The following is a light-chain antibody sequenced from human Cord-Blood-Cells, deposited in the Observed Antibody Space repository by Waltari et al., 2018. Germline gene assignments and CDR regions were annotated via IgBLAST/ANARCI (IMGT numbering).Light chain of an antibody. J-gene: IGLJ3*02. CDR3: CSYAGSSTWV. V-gene: IGLV2-23*01. CDR2: EGS. CDR1: GRDVGSYNF. Sequence: QSALTQPASVSGSPGQPIPISCTGTGRDVGSYNFVSWYQQPPGKAPKLMIYEGSKRPSGVSNRFSGSKSGNTASLTISGLQAEDEADYYCCSYAGSSTWVFGGGTKLTVL.